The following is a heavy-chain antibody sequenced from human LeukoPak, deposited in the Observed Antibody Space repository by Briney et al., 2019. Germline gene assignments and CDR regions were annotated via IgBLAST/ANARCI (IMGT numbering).Heavy chain of an antibody. Sequence: GGSLRLSCAASGFTFSDYYMSWIRQAPGKGLEWVSYISSSGSTIYYADSVKGRFTISRDNAKNSLYLQMNSLRAEDTAVYYCARDAPYSSSSIVDYWGQGTLVTVSP. V-gene: IGHV3-11*01. CDR2: ISSSGSTI. CDR1: GFTFSDYY. J-gene: IGHJ4*02. CDR3: ARDAPYSSSSIVDY. D-gene: IGHD6-6*01.